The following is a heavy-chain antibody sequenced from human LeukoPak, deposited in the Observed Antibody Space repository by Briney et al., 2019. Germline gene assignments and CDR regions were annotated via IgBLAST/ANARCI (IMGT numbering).Heavy chain of an antibody. D-gene: IGHD2-2*01. CDR3: VKDGHIVVVPVYLDY. CDR1: GGTFSSYT. J-gene: IGHJ4*02. Sequence: SVKVSCKASGGTFSSYTISWVRQSPGPGLEWMGRIIPILGIANYAQKFQGRVTITADKSTSTAYMELSSLRSEDTAVYYCVKDGHIVVVPVYLDYWGQGTLVTVSS. V-gene: IGHV1-69*04. CDR2: IIPILGIA.